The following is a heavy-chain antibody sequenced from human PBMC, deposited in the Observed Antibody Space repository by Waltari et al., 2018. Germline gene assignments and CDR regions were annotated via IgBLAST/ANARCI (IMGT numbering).Heavy chain of an antibody. Sequence: QVQLVQSGAEVKKPGSSVKVSCKASGGTFSSYTISWVRQAPGQWLEWMGRIIPILGIANYAQKFQGRVTITADKSTSTAYMELSSLRSEDTAVYYCARDCSGEDIVVVVAATPYNWFDPWGQGTLVTVSS. J-gene: IGHJ5*02. CDR3: ARDCSGEDIVVVVAATPYNWFDP. D-gene: IGHD2-15*01. CDR1: GGTFSSYT. V-gene: IGHV1-69*08. CDR2: IIPILGIA.